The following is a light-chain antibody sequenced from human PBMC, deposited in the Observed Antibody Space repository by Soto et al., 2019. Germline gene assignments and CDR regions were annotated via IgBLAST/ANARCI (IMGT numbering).Light chain of an antibody. CDR2: EVS. CDR3: SSYAGSNNWV. Sequence: QSALTQPPSASGSPGQSVTISCTGTSSDVGTYKYVSWYQQHPGQVPKLIIYEVSKRPSGVPDRFSGSKSGNTASLTVSGLQAEDEADYYFSSYAGSNNWVFGGGTKLTVL. CDR1: SSDVGTYKY. V-gene: IGLV2-8*01. J-gene: IGLJ3*02.